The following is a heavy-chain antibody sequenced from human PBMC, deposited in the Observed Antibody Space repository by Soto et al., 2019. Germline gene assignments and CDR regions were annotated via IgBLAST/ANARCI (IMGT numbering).Heavy chain of an antibody. D-gene: IGHD5-12*01. J-gene: IGHJ4*02. Sequence: EVQLLESGGGLIQPGGSLRLSCAASGFTFSNYAMIWIRQVPGKGLEWVSGLYGSGGGIHYADSVKGRFTISRDNSASSVYLQMNNLRVEDTAIYYCAKDAVSRDGVWLAHDWGQGTVVTVSS. CDR1: GFTFSNYA. CDR2: LYGSGGGI. CDR3: AKDAVSRDGVWLAHD. V-gene: IGHV3-23*01.